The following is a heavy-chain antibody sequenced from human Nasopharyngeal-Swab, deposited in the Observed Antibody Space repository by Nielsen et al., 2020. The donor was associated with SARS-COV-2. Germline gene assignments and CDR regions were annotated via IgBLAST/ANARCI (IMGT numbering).Heavy chain of an antibody. CDR3: TSGFRSSSWFSYYYGMDV. CDR2: IRSKAYGGTT. V-gene: IGHV3-49*04. D-gene: IGHD6-13*01. CDR1: GFTFGDYA. J-gene: IGHJ6*02. Sequence: GESLKISCTASGFTFGDYAMSWVRQAPGKGPEWVGFIRSKAYGGTTEYAASVKGRFTISRDDSKSIAYLQMNSLKTEDTAVYYCTSGFRSSSWFSYYYGMDVWGQGTTVTVSS.